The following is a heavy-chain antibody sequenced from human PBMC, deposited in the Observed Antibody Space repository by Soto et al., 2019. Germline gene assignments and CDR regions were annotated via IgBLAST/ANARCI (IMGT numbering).Heavy chain of an antibody. CDR1: GFTFSSYW. CDR3: VRTRLVVAAVTREHY. V-gene: IGHV3-74*01. Sequence: EVQLVESGGGLVQPGGSLRLSCAASGFTFSSYWMHWVRQAPGKGLVWVSRINSDGTSTSYADSVKGRFTISRDNAKSSLYLQMNSLRAEHTAVYYCVRTRLVVAAVTREHYWGEGTLVTFSS. D-gene: IGHD2-15*01. CDR2: INSDGTST. J-gene: IGHJ4*02.